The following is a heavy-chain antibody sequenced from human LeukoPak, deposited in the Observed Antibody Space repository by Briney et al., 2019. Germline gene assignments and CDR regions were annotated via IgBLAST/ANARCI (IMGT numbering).Heavy chain of an antibody. V-gene: IGHV1-2*02. Sequence: ASVKVSCKASGYTFTDYYIHWVRQAPGQGLEWMGWINPNTGGTNYAQKFQGRVTMTRDTPISTAYMELSRLRSDDTAVFYCARGASVSVLYYFYYYMDVWGKGTTVTISS. CDR2: INPNTGGT. CDR1: GYTFTDYY. CDR3: ARGASVSVLYYFYYYMDV. J-gene: IGHJ6*03. D-gene: IGHD2/OR15-2a*01.